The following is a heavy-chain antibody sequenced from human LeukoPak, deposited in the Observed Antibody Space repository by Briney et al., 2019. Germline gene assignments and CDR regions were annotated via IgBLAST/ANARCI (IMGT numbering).Heavy chain of an antibody. CDR1: GFPFSSYS. V-gene: IGHV3-48*01. J-gene: IGHJ4*02. CDR3: VRVKGTYFDF. D-gene: IGHD1-1*01. Sequence: GGSLRLSRVVSGFPFSSYSMNWVRQAPGKGLECVSYISASGSNIYYLDAVKGRFTVSRDNAMNSLFLQMDRPRAEDTAIYYCVRVKGTYFDFWGQGTPVTVSS. CDR2: ISASGSNI.